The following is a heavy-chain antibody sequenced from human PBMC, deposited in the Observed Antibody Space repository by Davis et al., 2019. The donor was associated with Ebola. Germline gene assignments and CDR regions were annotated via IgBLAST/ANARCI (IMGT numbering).Heavy chain of an antibody. CDR2: MNPNNGNT. CDR3: ARDRGSITSQFNFFDP. CDR1: GYTFTSYG. V-gene: IGHV1-18*01. J-gene: IGHJ5*02. D-gene: IGHD3-10*01. Sequence: ASVKVSCKASGYTFTSYGIIWVRQATGQGLEWMGWMNPNNGNTNYAQKLQGRVTMTTDTSTSTAYMELRSLRSDDTAVYYCARDRGSITSQFNFFDPWGQGTLVTVSS.